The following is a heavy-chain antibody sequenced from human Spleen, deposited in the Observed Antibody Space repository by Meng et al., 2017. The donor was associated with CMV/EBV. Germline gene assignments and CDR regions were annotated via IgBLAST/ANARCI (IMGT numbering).Heavy chain of an antibody. D-gene: IGHD2-2*01. CDR2: ISGTGGST. J-gene: IGHJ6*02. V-gene: IGHV3-23*01. Sequence: GESLKISCAASGFTFSSYAMSWVRQAPGKGLKWVSVISGTGGSTYYADSVKGRFTISRDNSKNTLYLQMNSPRAEDTAVYYCARVLPAANADYYGMDVWGQGTTVTVSS. CDR1: GFTFSSYA. CDR3: ARVLPAANADYYGMDV.